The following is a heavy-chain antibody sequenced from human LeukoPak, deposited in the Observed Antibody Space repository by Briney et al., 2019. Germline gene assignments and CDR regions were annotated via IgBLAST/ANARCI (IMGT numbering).Heavy chain of an antibody. D-gene: IGHD6-19*01. CDR1: GFTFSSYS. J-gene: IGHJ4*02. Sequence: GGSLRLSCAASGFTFSSYSMNWVRQAPGKGLEWVANIKQDGSETSYVDSVKGRFIISRDNAKNSLYLQMNSLRAEDTAVYYCASLNSGWYGNFDYWGQGTLVTVSS. CDR3: ASLNSGWYGNFDY. CDR2: IKQDGSET. V-gene: IGHV3-7*03.